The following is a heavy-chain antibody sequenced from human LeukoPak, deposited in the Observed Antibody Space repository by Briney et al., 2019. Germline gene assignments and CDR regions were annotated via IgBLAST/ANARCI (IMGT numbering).Heavy chain of an antibody. CDR1: GXSISSSSYY. CDR2: IYYSGST. Sequence: PSETLSLTCTVSGXSISSSSYYWGWIRQPPGKGLEWIGSIYYSGSTYYNPSLKSRVTISVDTSKNQFSLRLSSVTAADTAVYYCARYSSSSGWFDPWGQGTLVTVSS. D-gene: IGHD6-6*01. J-gene: IGHJ5*02. V-gene: IGHV4-39*01. CDR3: ARYSSSSGWFDP.